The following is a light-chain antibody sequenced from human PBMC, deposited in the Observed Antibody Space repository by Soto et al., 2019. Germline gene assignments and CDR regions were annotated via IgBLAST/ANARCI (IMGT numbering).Light chain of an antibody. CDR1: SSNIGAGYG. V-gene: IGLV1-40*01. CDR3: QSYDTSLSVV. CDR2: GNN. J-gene: IGLJ2*01. Sequence: QSVLTQPPSVSGAPGQRVTISCTGSSSNIGAGYGVHWYQQLPGTAPKLLIYGNNNRPSGVPGRFSGSKSGTSASLAIAGLQVEDEADYYCQSYDTSLSVVFGGGTKLTVL.